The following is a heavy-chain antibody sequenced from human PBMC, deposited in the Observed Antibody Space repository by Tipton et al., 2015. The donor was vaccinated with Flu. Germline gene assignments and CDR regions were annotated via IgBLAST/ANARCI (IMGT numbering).Heavy chain of an antibody. D-gene: IGHD2-2*01. CDR1: GFTFSSYG. V-gene: IGHV3-30*02. Sequence: LVQSGGGVVQPGGSLRLSCAASGFTFSSYGMHWVRQAPGKGLEWVAFIRYDGSNKYYADSVKGRVTISRDNSKNTLYLQMNSLRAEDTAVYYCAKEEGYCSSTSCQITYYYYGMDVWGQGTTVTVSS. J-gene: IGHJ6*02. CDR2: IRYDGSNK. CDR3: AKEEGYCSSTSCQITYYYYGMDV.